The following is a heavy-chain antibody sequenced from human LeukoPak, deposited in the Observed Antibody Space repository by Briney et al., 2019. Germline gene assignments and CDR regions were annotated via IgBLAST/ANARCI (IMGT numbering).Heavy chain of an antibody. J-gene: IGHJ6*03. V-gene: IGHV1-18*01. Sequence: ASVKVSCKASGGTFSSYAISWVRQAPGQGLEWMGWISAYNGNTNYAQKLQGRVTMTTDTSTSTAYMELRSLRSDDTAVYYCARESEYYDSSGSSNMDVWGKGTTVTVSS. CDR1: GGTFSSYA. D-gene: IGHD3-22*01. CDR2: ISAYNGNT. CDR3: ARESEYYDSSGSSNMDV.